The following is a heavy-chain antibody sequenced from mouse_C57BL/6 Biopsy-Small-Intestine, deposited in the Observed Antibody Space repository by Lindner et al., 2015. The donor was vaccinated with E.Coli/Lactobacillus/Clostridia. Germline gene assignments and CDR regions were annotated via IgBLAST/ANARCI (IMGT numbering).Heavy chain of an antibody. D-gene: IGHD2-5*01. J-gene: IGHJ2*01. CDR2: IYPGDGDT. V-gene: IGHV1-80*01. CDR1: GYTFTDYY. Sequence: VQLQESGPELVKPGASLKVSCKASGYTFTDYYINWVKQRPGKGLEWIGQIYPGDGDTNYNGKFKGKATLTADKSSSTAFLQLSSLTSEDSAVFFCARSTYYSNYPFDYWGQGTTLTVSS. CDR3: ARSTYYSNYPFDY.